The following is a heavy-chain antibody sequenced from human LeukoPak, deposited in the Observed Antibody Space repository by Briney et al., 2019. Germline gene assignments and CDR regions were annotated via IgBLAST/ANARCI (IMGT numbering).Heavy chain of an antibody. CDR1: GGSISSYY. D-gene: IGHD3-10*01. CDR2: IYYSGST. CDR3: ARVCRGLKYYYGSGSYYYYYGMDV. Sequence: SETLSLTCTVSGGSISSYYWSWIRQPPGKGLEWIGYIYYSGSTNYNPSLKSRVTISVDTSKNQFSLKLSSVTAADTAVYYCARVCRGLKYYYGSGSYYYYYGMDVWGQGTTVTVSS. J-gene: IGHJ6*02. V-gene: IGHV4-59*08.